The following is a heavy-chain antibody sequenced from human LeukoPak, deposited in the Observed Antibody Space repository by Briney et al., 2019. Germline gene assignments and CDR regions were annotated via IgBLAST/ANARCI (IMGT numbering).Heavy chain of an antibody. D-gene: IGHD4-17*01. CDR2: IYTSGST. Sequence: SETLSLTCTVSRGSISSYYWSWIRQPAGKGLEWIGRIYTSGSTNYNPSLKSRVIMSVDTSKKQFSLKLSSVTAADTAVYYCARGVSYGDLPFDYWGQGTLVTVSS. V-gene: IGHV4-4*07. CDR1: RGSISSYY. CDR3: ARGVSYGDLPFDY. J-gene: IGHJ4*02.